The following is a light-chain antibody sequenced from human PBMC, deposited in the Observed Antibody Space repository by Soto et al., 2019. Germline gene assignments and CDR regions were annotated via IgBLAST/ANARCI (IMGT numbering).Light chain of an antibody. CDR2: DVS. CDR3: SSYTSSNTYV. CDR1: SSDVGVYNY. V-gene: IGLV2-14*01. Sequence: QSALTQPASVSGSPGQSITISCRGTSSDVGVYNYVSWYQQHPGKAPKLMIYDVSNRPSGVSNRFSGSKSGNTASLTISGRQAEDEADYYCSSYTSSNTYVFGTGTKVTVL. J-gene: IGLJ1*01.